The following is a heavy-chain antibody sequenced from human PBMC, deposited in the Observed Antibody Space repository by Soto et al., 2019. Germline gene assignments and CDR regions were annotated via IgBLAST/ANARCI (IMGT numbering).Heavy chain of an antibody. J-gene: IGHJ6*02. CDR1: GGTFSRYS. Sequence: ASVKVSCKASGGTFSRYSITWVRQSPGHGLEWIGRIIPIFGIPTYAQKFQGRVTFTADESTSTAYMELSSLRSDDTAVYYCAREDRDRETGLVPAAIDGMDVWGQGTTVTVSS. CDR3: AREDRDRETGLVPAAIDGMDV. D-gene: IGHD2-2*01. V-gene: IGHV1-69*13. CDR2: IIPIFGIP.